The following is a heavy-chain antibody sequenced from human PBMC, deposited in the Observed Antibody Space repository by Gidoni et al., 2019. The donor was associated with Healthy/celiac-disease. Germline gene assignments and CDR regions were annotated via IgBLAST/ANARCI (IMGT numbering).Heavy chain of an antibody. CDR1: GFTFSSYG. D-gene: IGHD5-18*01. J-gene: IGHJ4*02. CDR3: ARDVGTAMVNAGDFDY. CDR2: IWYDGSNK. V-gene: IGHV3-33*01. Sequence: QVQLVESGGGVVQPGRSLRLSCAASGFTFSSYGMHWVRQAPGKGLEWVAVIWYDGSNKYYADSVKGRFTISRDNSKNTLYLQMNSLRAEDTAVYYCARDVGTAMVNAGDFDYWGQGTLVTVSS.